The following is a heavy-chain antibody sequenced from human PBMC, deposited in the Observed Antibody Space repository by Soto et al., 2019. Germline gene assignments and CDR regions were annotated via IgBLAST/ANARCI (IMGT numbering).Heavy chain of an antibody. CDR1: GGTFSSYT. V-gene: IGHV1-69*02. D-gene: IGHD5-12*01. Sequence: QVQLVQSGAEVKKPGSSVKVSCKASGGTFSSYTISWVRQAPGQGLEWMGRIIPILGIANYAQKFQGRVTITADKATSTAYMELSSLRSEDTAVYYGASRVATPSGDYWGQGTLVTVSS. CDR2: IIPILGIA. J-gene: IGHJ4*02. CDR3: ASRVATPSGDY.